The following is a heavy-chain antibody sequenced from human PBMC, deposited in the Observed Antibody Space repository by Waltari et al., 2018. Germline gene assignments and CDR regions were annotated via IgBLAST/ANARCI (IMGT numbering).Heavy chain of an antibody. D-gene: IGHD3-3*01. Sequence: QVQLVQSGGEVKKPGALVKVSCKASGYTCTSYGISWVRQGPGQGLEWMGGVRAYNGNTNHAQKLQGRVTMTTDTSTSTAYMELRGLRSDGTAVYYCARDQIFGGWVGRYFDYWGQGTLVTVSS. CDR2: VRAYNGNT. CDR1: GYTCTSYG. J-gene: IGHJ4*02. V-gene: IGHV1-18*01. CDR3: ARDQIFGGWVGRYFDY.